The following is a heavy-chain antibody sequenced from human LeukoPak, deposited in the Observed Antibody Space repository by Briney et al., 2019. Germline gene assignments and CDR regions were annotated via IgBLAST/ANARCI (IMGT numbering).Heavy chain of an antibody. CDR3: ARGDASIYCSSTSCSPRPWFDP. CDR2: MNPNSGNT. CDR1: GYTFTSYD. D-gene: IGHD2-2*01. V-gene: IGHV1-8*01. J-gene: IGHJ5*02. Sequence: ASVKVSCKASGYTFTSYDINWVRQATGQGLEWMGWMNPNSGNTGYAQKFQGRGTMTRNTSISTAYMELSSLRSEDTAVYYCARGDASIYCSSTSCSPRPWFDPWGQGTLVTVSS.